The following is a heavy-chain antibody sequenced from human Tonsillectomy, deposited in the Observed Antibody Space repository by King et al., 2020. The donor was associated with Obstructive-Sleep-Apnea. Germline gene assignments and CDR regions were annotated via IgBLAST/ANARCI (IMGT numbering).Heavy chain of an antibody. CDR1: GYTFTSFG. J-gene: IGHJ5*02. D-gene: IGHD6-19*01. Sequence: QLVQSGAEVKKPGASVKVSCKASGYTFTSFGINWVRQAPGQGLEWMGWISGYNGNTNYAQNLQGRVTMTTDTSTSTAYMDLRSLRSDDTAVYYCARASIAEAGTGCIDPWGQGTLVTVSS. V-gene: IGHV1-18*01. CDR3: ARASIAEAGTGCIDP. CDR2: ISGYNGNT.